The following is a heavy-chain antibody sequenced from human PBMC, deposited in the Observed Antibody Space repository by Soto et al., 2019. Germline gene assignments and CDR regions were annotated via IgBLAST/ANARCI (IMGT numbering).Heavy chain of an antibody. CDR3: VRDRAFSYAYDV. Sequence: SETLSLTCAVSGGSISGGGFSWSWIRQPPGKGLEWIGYILHTGGTQYNPSLKSRVSMSVDKSKNQFSLHLTSVTAADTAVYFCVRDRAFSYAYDVWGQGSLVTVSS. CDR1: GGSISGGGFS. CDR2: ILHTGGT. J-gene: IGHJ4*02. D-gene: IGHD3-16*01. V-gene: IGHV4-30-2*01.